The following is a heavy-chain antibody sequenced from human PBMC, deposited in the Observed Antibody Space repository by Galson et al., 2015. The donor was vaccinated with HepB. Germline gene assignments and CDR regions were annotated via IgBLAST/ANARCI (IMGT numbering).Heavy chain of an antibody. CDR2: ISSSSTTI. D-gene: IGHD3-22*01. CDR3: AREGWDYYDSSGYFLDY. CDR1: TFIFSTYS. Sequence: SLRLSCAASTFIFSTYSMNWVRQAPGKGLEWVSYISSSSTTIYYADSVKGRFTIPRDNAKNSLYLQMNSLRAEDTAVYYCAREGWDYYDSSGYFLDYWGQGTLVTVSS. J-gene: IGHJ4*02. V-gene: IGHV3-48*04.